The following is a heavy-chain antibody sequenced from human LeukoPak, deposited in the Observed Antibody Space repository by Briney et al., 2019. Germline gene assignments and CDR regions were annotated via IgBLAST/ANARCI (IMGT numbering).Heavy chain of an antibody. CDR2: IYSGGST. Sequence: GALRLSGAASGFTVSSNYTSWVRQAPGKGLEWVSVIYSGGSTYYADSVKGRFTISRDNSKNTLYLQMNSLRAEDTAVYYCARSRLRPNGMDVWGQGTTVTVSS. CDR1: GFTVSSNY. V-gene: IGHV3-66*01. CDR3: ARSRLRPNGMDV. J-gene: IGHJ6*02. D-gene: IGHD4-17*01.